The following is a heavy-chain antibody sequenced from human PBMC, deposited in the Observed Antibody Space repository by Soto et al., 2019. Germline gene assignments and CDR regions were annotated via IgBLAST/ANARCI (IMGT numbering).Heavy chain of an antibody. CDR2: IIPIFGTA. J-gene: IGHJ4*02. Sequence: ASVKVSCKASGGTFSSYAISWVRQAPGQGLEWMGGIIPIFGTANYAQKFQGRVTITADESTSTAYMELSSLRSEDTAVYYCAGDEGGFGTGPFDYWGQGTLVTVSS. CDR3: AGDEGGFGTGPFDY. CDR1: GGTFSSYA. V-gene: IGHV1-69*13. D-gene: IGHD2-8*02.